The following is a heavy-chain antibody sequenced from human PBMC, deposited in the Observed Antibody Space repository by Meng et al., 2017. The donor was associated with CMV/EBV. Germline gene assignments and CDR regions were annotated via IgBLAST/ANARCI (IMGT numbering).Heavy chain of an antibody. D-gene: IGHD3-3*01. V-gene: IGHV4-34*01. J-gene: IGHJ5*02. Sequence: QGPLQQWGAGLMNPSENLSLTCAVYGGYFSGYYWSWIRQPPGKGLEWIGEINHSGSTNYNPSLKSRVTISVDTSKNQFSLKLSSVTAADTAVYYCARGSRRLPRFNWFDPWGQGTLVTVSS. CDR1: GGYFSGYY. CDR2: INHSGST. CDR3: ARGSRRLPRFNWFDP.